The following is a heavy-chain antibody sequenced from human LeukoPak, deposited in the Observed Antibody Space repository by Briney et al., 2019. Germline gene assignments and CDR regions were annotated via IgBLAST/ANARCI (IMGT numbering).Heavy chain of an antibody. J-gene: IGHJ6*03. V-gene: IGHV3-7*01. CDR1: GFTFSSHY. CDR3: ARFNLGYCSSTSCYARPSDYYYYYMDV. D-gene: IGHD2-2*01. CDR2: INQDGSEK. Sequence: GGSLRLSCAASGFTFSSHYMTWVRQAPGKGLEWVANINQDGSEKYYVDSVKGRFTISRDNAKNSLYLQMNSLRAEDTAVYYCARFNLGYCSSTSCYARPSDYYYYYMDVWGKGTTVTISS.